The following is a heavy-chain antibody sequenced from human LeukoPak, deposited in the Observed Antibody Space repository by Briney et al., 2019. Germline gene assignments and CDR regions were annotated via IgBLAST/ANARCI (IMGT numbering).Heavy chain of an antibody. D-gene: IGHD3-22*01. CDR3: ARRRDSSGYPDAFDI. V-gene: IGHV5-51*01. CDR1: GYSFTSYW. CDR2: ICPGDSDT. Sequence: GESLKISCKGSGYSFTSYWIGWVRQMPGKGLEWMGIICPGDSDTRYSPSFQGQVTISADKSISTAYLQWSSLKASDTAMYYCARRRDSSGYPDAFDIWGQGTMVTVSS. J-gene: IGHJ3*02.